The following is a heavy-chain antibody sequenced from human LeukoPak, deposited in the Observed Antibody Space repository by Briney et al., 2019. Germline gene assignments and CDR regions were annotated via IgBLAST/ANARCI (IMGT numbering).Heavy chain of an antibody. D-gene: IGHD2-15*01. CDR2: ISGSSNYI. CDR3: GRDRNCSGGCCHENLDY. Sequence: GGSLRLSCAASGLTFSTYSMTWVRQAPGKGLEWVSSISGSSNYIHYAASVRGRFTISRDNAKTSLYLQMNSLRAEDTAVYYCGRDRNCSGGCCHENLDYWGQGTLVTVSS. V-gene: IGHV3-21*01. CDR1: GLTFSTYS. J-gene: IGHJ4*02.